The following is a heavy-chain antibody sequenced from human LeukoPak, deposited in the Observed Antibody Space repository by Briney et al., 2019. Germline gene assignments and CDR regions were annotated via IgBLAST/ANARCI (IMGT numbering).Heavy chain of an antibody. CDR3: TRDRFVAGYCSGGSCYSYYGMDV. Sequence: GGSLRLSCTASGFTFGDCAMSWFRQAPGKGLEWVGFIRSKAYGGTTEYAASVKGRFTISRDDSKSIAYLQMNSLKTEDTAVYYCTRDRFVAGYCSGGSCYSYYGMDVWGQGTTVTVSS. V-gene: IGHV3-49*03. CDR1: GFTFGDCA. D-gene: IGHD2-15*01. J-gene: IGHJ6*02. CDR2: IRSKAYGGTT.